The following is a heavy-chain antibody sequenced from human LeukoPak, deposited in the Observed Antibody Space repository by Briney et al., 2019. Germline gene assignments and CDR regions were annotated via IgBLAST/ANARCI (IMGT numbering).Heavy chain of an antibody. D-gene: IGHD6-6*01. Sequence: ASVKVSCKASGGTFSSYAISWVRQAPGQGLEWMGGIIPIFGTANYAQKLQGRVTMTTDTSTSTAYMELRSLRSDDTAVYYCARDLQYSSSSNFDYWGQGTLVTVSS. J-gene: IGHJ4*02. V-gene: IGHV1-69*05. CDR2: IIPIFGTA. CDR1: GGTFSSYA. CDR3: ARDLQYSSSSNFDY.